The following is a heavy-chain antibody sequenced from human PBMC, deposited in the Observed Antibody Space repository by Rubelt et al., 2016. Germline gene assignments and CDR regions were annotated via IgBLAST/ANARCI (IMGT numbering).Heavy chain of an antibody. CDR3: AKVGGGRVGAFDY. CDR2: ISYDGSNK. Sequence: QVQLVESGGGVVQPGRSLRLSCAASGFTFSSYAMHWVRQAQGKGLGWVAVISYDGSNKYYADPVKGLFTISRDNAKNTLYLQMNSLRAEDTAVYYCAKVGGGRVGAFDYWGQGTLVTVSS. D-gene: IGHD1-26*01. CDR1: GFTFSSYA. J-gene: IGHJ4*02. V-gene: IGHV3-30*04.